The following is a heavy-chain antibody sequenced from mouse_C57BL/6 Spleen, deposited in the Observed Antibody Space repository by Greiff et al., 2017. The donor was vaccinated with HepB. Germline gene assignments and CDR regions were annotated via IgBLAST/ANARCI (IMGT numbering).Heavy chain of an antibody. J-gene: IGHJ2*01. CDR1: GYAFSSSW. V-gene: IGHV1-82*01. Sequence: VQLQQSGPELVKPGASVKISCKASGYAFSSSWMNWVKQRPGKGLEWIGRIYPGDGDTNYNGKFKGKATLTADKSSSTAYMQLSSLTSEDSAVYFCARSKRGNAGDYWGQGTTLTVSS. D-gene: IGHD2-1*01. CDR3: ARSKRGNAGDY. CDR2: IYPGDGDT.